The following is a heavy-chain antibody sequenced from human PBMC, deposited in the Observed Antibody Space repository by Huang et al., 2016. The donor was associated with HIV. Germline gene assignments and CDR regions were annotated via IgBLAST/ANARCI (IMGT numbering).Heavy chain of an antibody. V-gene: IGHV4-59*01. CDR3: ASASIAARRWFDP. Sequence: QVQLQESGPGLVKPSETLSLTCTVSGGSMSSYYWSWIRQPPGKGLEWIGYIYYSGSTNYNPSLMSRVTISVDTSKNQFALRLSSVTAADTAVYYCASASIAARRWFDPWGQGSLVTVSS. D-gene: IGHD6-6*01. J-gene: IGHJ5*02. CDR1: GGSMSSYY. CDR2: IYYSGST.